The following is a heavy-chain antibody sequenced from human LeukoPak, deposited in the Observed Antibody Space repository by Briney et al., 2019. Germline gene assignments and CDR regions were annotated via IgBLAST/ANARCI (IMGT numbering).Heavy chain of an antibody. D-gene: IGHD3-22*01. CDR3: AKEYYYDSSGYWLGYYYYGMDV. V-gene: IGHV3-23*01. CDR1: GFTFSSYA. CDR2: ISGSGGST. J-gene: IGHJ6*02. Sequence: GGSLRLSCAASGFTFSSYAMSWVRQAPGEGLEWVSAISGSGGSTYYADSVKGRFTISRDNSKNTLYLQMNSLRAEDTAVYYCAKEYYYDSSGYWLGYYYYGMDVWGQGTTVTVSS.